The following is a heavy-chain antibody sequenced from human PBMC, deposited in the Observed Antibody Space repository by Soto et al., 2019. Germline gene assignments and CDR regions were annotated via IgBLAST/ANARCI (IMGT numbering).Heavy chain of an antibody. CDR1: GFTFSNYE. Sequence: PGGSLRLSCAASGFTFSNYEMHWARPASGKGLEWVANIKQNGSEKYYVDSVKGRFTISRDNAKNSLYLQMNSLRAEDTAVYYCARDSIFGVVMAAFDIWGQGTMVTVSS. CDR3: ARDSIFGVVMAAFDI. J-gene: IGHJ3*02. CDR2: IKQNGSEK. V-gene: IGHV3-7*01. D-gene: IGHD3-3*01.